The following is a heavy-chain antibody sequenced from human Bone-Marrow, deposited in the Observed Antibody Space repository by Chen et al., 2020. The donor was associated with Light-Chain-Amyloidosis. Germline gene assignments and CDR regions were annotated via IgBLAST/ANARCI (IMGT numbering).Heavy chain of an antibody. CDR3: ARARGADY. CDR2: ISTSSSI. CDR1: GFTFSSYS. V-gene: IGHV3-48*02. D-gene: IGHD3-16*01. J-gene: IGHJ4*02. Sequence: EVQLVGSGGGLVQPGGSLRLSCAASGFTFSSYSMSWVRRAPGKGLEWVSYISTSSSINYADSVKGRFTISRDNAKNSLYLQMNSLRDEDTAVYYCARARGADYWGQGTLVTVSS.